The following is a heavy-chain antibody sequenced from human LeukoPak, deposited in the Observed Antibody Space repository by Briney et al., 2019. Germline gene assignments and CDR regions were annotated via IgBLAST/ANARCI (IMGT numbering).Heavy chain of an antibody. Sequence: PGGSLRLSCAASGFTFSSYSMNWVRQAPGKGLEWVSYISSSGSTIYYADSVKGRFTISRDNAKNSLYLQMNSLRAEDTAVYYCARATYDYVWGSYRYFDYWGQGTLVTVSS. D-gene: IGHD3-16*02. CDR3: ARATYDYVWGSYRYFDY. V-gene: IGHV3-48*04. CDR2: ISSSGSTI. J-gene: IGHJ4*02. CDR1: GFTFSSYS.